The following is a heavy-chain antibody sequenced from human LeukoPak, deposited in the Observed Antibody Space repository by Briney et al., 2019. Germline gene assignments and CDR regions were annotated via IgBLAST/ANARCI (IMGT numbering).Heavy chain of an antibody. J-gene: IGHJ4*02. D-gene: IGHD3-22*01. V-gene: IGHV3-43D*03. Sequence: GGSLRLSCAASGFTFDDYAMHWVRQAPGKGLEWVSLISWDGGSTDYADSVKGRFTISRDNSKNSLYLQMNSLRAEDTAFYYCAKDTDVSGYSFDYWGQGTLVTVSS. CDR1: GFTFDDYA. CDR3: AKDTDVSGYSFDY. CDR2: ISWDGGST.